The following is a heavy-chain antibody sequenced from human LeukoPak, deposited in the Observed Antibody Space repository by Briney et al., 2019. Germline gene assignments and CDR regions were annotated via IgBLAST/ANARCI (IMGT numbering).Heavy chain of an antibody. D-gene: IGHD3-22*01. Sequence: SETLSLTCTVSGGSLGSYNWSWIRQPAEKGLEWIGRIYTNGSTNYNPSLKSRVTMSVDTSKNQFPLKLRSVTAADTAVYYCARQVIDDFESSGNYYVDYWGQGTLVTVSS. CDR1: GGSLGSYN. J-gene: IGHJ4*02. CDR2: IYTNGST. V-gene: IGHV4-4*07. CDR3: ARQVIDDFESSGNYYVDY.